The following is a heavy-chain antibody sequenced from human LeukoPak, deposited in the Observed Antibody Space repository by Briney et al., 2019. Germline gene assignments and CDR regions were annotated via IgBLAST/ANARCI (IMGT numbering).Heavy chain of an antibody. CDR2: ISYDGSNK. V-gene: IGHV3-30*18. Sequence: PGRSLRLSCAASGFTFSSYGMHWVRQAPGKGLEWVAVISYDGSNKYYADSVKGRFTISRDNSKNTLYLQMNSLRAEDTAVYYCAKSVTPGGNYYYYGMDVWGQGTTVTVPS. CDR1: GFTFSSYG. J-gene: IGHJ6*02. D-gene: IGHD5-18*01. CDR3: AKSVTPGGNYYYYGMDV.